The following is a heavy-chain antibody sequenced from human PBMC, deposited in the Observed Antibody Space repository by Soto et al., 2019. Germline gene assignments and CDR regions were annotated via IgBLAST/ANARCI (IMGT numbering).Heavy chain of an antibody. CDR2: ITGDSRVL. V-gene: IGHV3-9*01. CDR3: SKGRYAFGSPYYFDS. D-gene: IGHD3-3*01. CDR1: GLNFDDFA. Sequence: EVQLVESGGRLVQPGRSLRLSCVGTGLNFDDFAMHWVRQAPGKGLEWVAGITGDSRVLAYADSVKGRFTICRDNARNNLYLQMDSLRDEDKAVYYCSKGRYAFGSPYYFDSWGQGTLVTVSS. J-gene: IGHJ4*02.